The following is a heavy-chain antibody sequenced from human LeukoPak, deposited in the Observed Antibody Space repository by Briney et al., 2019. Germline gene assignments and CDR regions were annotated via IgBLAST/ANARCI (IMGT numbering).Heavy chain of an antibody. CDR3: ASSRLGYCSSTSCYLAPYYMDV. CDR2: INHSGST. J-gene: IGHJ6*03. V-gene: IGHV4-34*01. Sequence: PSETLSLTCAVYGGSFSGYYWSWIRQPPGKGLEWIGEINHSGSTNYTPSLKSRVTISVDTSKNQFSLKLSSVTAADTAVYYCASSRLGYCSSTSCYLAPYYMDVWGKGTTVTVSS. D-gene: IGHD2-2*01. CDR1: GGSFSGYY.